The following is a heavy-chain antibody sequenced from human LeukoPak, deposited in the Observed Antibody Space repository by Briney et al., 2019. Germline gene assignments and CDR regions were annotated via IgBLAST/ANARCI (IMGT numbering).Heavy chain of an antibody. V-gene: IGHV4-34*01. CDR2: VTHGGST. CDR3: ARESYLDWFDP. Sequence: NPSETLSLTCAVHGGSFNSYSWSWIRQPPGKGLEWIGEVTHGGSTNYNPSLKSRVTISVDTSRNQFSLKLTSVTAADRGVYCCARESYLDWFDPWSQGTLVTVSS. J-gene: IGHJ5*02. D-gene: IGHD3-10*01. CDR1: GGSFNSYS.